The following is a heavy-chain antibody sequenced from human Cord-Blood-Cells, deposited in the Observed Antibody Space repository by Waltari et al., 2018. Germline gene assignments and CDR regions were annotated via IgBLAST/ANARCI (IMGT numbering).Heavy chain of an antibody. V-gene: IGHV4-38-2*02. CDR1: GYSTSSGYY. CDR2: IYHSGST. Sequence: QVQLQESGPGLVKPSETLSLTCAVTGYSTSSGYYWGWIRQPPGKGLEWIGSIYHSGSTYYNPSLKSRVTISVDTAKNQFSLKLSSVTAADTAVYYCARDLSIAAAGDAFDIWGQGTMVTVSS. J-gene: IGHJ3*02. D-gene: IGHD6-13*01. CDR3: ARDLSIAAAGDAFDI.